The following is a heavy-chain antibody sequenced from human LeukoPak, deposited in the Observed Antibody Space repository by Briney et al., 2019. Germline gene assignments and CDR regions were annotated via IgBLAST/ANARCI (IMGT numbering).Heavy chain of an antibody. CDR3: TRHSRDSGGAFQY. J-gene: IGHJ1*01. CDR1: GGSMSDYY. D-gene: IGHD4-23*01. V-gene: IGHV4-59*08. CDR2: FDDSGST. Sequence: SETLSLTCTVPGGSMSDYYWSWIRQPPGKGLEWIGYFDDSGSTNYNPSLKSRVTISVDTSKNQLSLKLNSATAADTAVYYCTRHSRDSGGAFQYWGQGTPVTVSS.